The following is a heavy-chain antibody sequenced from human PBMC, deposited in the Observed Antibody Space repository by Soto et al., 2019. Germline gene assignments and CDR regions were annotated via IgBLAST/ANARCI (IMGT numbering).Heavy chain of an antibody. CDR2: IYGDDDK. CDR1: VFSLTTNRVV. D-gene: IGHD4-17*01. V-gene: IGHV2-5*02. CDR3: VHRTTVNSEDY. Sequence: PTLVNPTQTLTLTCTFSVFSLTTNRVVVGWVRQPPGKAPSWLAFIYGDDDKRYSPSLWSRLTITKDTSKNQVVLTMTNLDPVETATYYCVHRTTVNSEDYWGRGTLVTV. J-gene: IGHJ4*02.